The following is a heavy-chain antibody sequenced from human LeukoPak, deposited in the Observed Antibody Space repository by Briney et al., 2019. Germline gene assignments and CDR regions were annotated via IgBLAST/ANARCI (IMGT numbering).Heavy chain of an antibody. J-gene: IGHJ4*02. CDR3: ARAKALWFGELSAAFDY. V-gene: IGHV4-59*12. CDR2: IYYSGST. Sequence: SETLSLTCTVSGGSISSYYWSWIRQPPGKGLEWIGYIYYSGSTNYNPSLKSRVTISVDTSKNQFSLKLSSVTAADTAVYYCARAKALWFGELSAAFDYWGQGTLVTVSS. CDR1: GGSISSYY. D-gene: IGHD3-10*01.